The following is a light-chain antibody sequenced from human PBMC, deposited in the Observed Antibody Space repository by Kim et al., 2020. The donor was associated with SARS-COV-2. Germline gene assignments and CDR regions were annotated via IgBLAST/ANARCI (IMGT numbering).Light chain of an antibody. J-gene: IGKJ1*01. V-gene: IGKV1-39*01. CDR2: AAS. CDR1: QSISSY. CDR3: QQSYSTPPRT. Sequence: DIQMTQSPSSLSASVGDRVTITCRASQSISSYLNWYQRKPGKAPKLLIYAASSLQSGVSSRFSGSGSGTDFTLTISSLQPEDFASYYCQQSYSTPPRTFGQGTKVDIK.